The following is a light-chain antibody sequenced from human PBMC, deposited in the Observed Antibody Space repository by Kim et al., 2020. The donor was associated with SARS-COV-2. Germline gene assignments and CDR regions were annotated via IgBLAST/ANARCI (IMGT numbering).Light chain of an antibody. J-gene: IGKJ5*01. CDR2: AAS. CDR1: QDISNS. Sequence: ASVGDRVTITWRASQDISNSLAWFQQKPGKAPRSLIYAASSFQSGVPSKFSGSGSGTDFTLTITSLEPEDFATYYCQQYHSYPITFGQGTRLEIK. V-gene: IGKV1-16*02. CDR3: QQYHSYPIT.